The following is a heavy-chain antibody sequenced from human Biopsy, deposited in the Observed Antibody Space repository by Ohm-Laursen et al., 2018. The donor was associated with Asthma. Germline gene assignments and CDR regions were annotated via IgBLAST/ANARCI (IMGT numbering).Heavy chain of an antibody. Sequence: SVKVSCKASGDSFSNYAISWVRQAPGQGLEWMGGLIPVLGTPDHAQMFEGRVTITADESTSTAYMELSSLSSEDTAVYYCARIKIRIGAGTDRYFDLWGRGTLVTVSS. CDR3: ARIKIRIGAGTDRYFDL. CDR1: GDSFSNYA. J-gene: IGHJ2*01. D-gene: IGHD3-16*01. V-gene: IGHV1-69*13. CDR2: LIPVLGTP.